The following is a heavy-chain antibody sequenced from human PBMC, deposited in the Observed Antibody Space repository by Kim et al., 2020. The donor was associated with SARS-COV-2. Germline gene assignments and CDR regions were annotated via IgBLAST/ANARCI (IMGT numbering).Heavy chain of an antibody. V-gene: IGHV4-30-4*01. J-gene: IGHJ2*01. CDR2: IYYSGST. Sequence: SETLSLTCTVSGGSISSGDYYWIWIRQPPGKGLEWIGYIYYSGSTYYNPSLKSRVTISVDTSKNQFSLKLSSVTAADTAVYYCARGGITMIEPDFDLWGRGTLVTVSS. CDR1: GGSISSGDYY. CDR3: ARGGITMIEPDFDL. D-gene: IGHD3-22*01.